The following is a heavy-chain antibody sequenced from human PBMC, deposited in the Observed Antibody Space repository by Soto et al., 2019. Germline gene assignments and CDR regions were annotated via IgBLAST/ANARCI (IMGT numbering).Heavy chain of an antibody. D-gene: IGHD1-26*01. J-gene: IGHJ6*02. CDR3: VRGTRELLGPYYGMDV. CDR2: INHSGST. Sequence: SETLSLTCAVYSGSFRGYYWSWIRQPPGKGLEWIGEINHSGSTNYNPSLKSRVTISVDTSKNQFSLKLSSVTAADTAVFYCVRGTRELLGPYYGMDVWGQGTTVTVSS. CDR1: SGSFRGYY. V-gene: IGHV4-34*01.